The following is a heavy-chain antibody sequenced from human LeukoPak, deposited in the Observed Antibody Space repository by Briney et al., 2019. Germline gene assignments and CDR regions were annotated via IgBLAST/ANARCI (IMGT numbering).Heavy chain of an antibody. CDR3: ARDSLPQIYGSGFDR. J-gene: IGHJ5*02. Sequence: SQTLSLTCTVSGGSISSGSYYWSWIRQPAGKGLEWIGRIYTSGSTNYNPSLKSRVTISVDTSKNQFSLKLSSVTAADSAVYYCARDSLPQIYGSGFDRWGQGTLVTVSS. V-gene: IGHV4-61*02. CDR1: GGSISSGSYY. CDR2: IYTSGST. D-gene: IGHD3-10*01.